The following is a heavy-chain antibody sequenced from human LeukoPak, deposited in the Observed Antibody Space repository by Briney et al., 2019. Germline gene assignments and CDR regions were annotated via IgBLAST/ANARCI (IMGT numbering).Heavy chain of an antibody. D-gene: IGHD3-3*01. V-gene: IGHV3-23*01. CDR1: GFTFSSYA. J-gene: IGHJ4*02. Sequence: GGSLRLSCAASGFTFSSYAMSWVRQAPGKGLEWVSAISGSGGSTYYADSVKGRFTISRDNSKNTLYLQMNGLRAEDTAVYYCAKGGDFWSGYYNYFDYWGQGTLVTVSS. CDR3: AKGGDFWSGYYNYFDY. CDR2: ISGSGGST.